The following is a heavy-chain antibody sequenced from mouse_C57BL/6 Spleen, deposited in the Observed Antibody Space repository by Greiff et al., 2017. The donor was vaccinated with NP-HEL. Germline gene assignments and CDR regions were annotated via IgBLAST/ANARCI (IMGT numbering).Heavy chain of an antibody. D-gene: IGHD1-1*01. CDR3: ARLDYYGSSPYYAMDY. J-gene: IGHJ4*01. V-gene: IGHV1-69*01. CDR2: IDPSDSYT. Sequence: VQLQQSGAELVMPGASVKLSCKASGYTFTSYWMHWVKQRPGQGLEWIEEIDPSDSYTNYNQKFKGKSTLTVDKSSSTAYMQLSSLTSEDSAVYYCARLDYYGSSPYYAMDYWGQGTSVTVSS. CDR1: GYTFTSYW.